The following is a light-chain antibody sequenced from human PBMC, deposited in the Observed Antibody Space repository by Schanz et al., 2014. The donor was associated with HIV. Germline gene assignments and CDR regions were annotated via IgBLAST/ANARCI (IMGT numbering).Light chain of an antibody. V-gene: IGLV2-14*03. J-gene: IGLJ3*02. CDR3: CSYAGGSTLAHWL. CDR1: SSDVGGYNY. Sequence: QSALTQPASVSGSPGQSITISCTGTSSDVGGYNYVSWNQQHPDKVPKLMIYDVSNRPSGVSNRFSGSKSGNTASLTISGLQAEDEADYYCCSYAGGSTLAHWLFGGGTKLTVL. CDR2: DVS.